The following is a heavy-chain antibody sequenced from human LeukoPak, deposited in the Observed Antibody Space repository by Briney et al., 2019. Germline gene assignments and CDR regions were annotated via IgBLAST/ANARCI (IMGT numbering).Heavy chain of an antibody. J-gene: IGHJ4*02. CDR2: IFPDDSDT. D-gene: IGHD6-25*01. CDR1: GYTFTCYW. Sequence: GQSLKISCKGSGYTFTCYWIGWVRERPGKGLEWMGIIFPDDSDTKYSPSFQGLVTISVDKSISTAYLQWSRLKASDTDMYYCARRGAAFDVWGQGTLVTVSS. V-gene: IGHV5-51*01. CDR3: ARRGAAFDV.